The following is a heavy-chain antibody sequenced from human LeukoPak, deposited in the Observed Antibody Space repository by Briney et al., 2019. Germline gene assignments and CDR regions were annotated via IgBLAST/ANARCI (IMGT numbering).Heavy chain of an antibody. CDR1: GGSISSGGYY. V-gene: IGHV4-31*03. D-gene: IGHD2-15*01. CDR2: IYYSGST. Sequence: SETLSLTCTVSGGSISSGGYYWSWIRQHPGKGLEWIGYIYYSGSTYYNPSLKSRVTISVDTSKNQFSLKLSSVTAADTAVYYCAKDLGGRTAFDYWGQGTLVTVSS. CDR3: AKDLGGRTAFDY. J-gene: IGHJ4*02.